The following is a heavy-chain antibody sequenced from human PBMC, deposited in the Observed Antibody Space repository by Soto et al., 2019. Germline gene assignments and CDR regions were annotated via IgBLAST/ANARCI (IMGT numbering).Heavy chain of an antibody. CDR1: GGSVSSGSYY. Sequence: PSETLSLTCPVSGGSVSSGSYYWSWIRQPPGKGLEWIGYIYYSGSTNYNPSLKSRVTISVDTSKNQFSLKLSSVTAADTAVYYCARLLVTVDYWGQGTLVTVSS. J-gene: IGHJ4*02. V-gene: IGHV4-61*01. CDR2: IYYSGST. D-gene: IGHD3-9*01. CDR3: ARLLVTVDY.